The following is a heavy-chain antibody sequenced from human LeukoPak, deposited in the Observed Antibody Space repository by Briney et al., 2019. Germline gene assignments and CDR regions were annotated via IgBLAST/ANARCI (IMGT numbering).Heavy chain of an antibody. CDR2: IKTDGSTV. Sequence: GGSLRLSCTAPGLTFSSYWMHWVRQAPGKGLVWVSHIKTDGSTVSYADSVKGRFTISRDNAKNTLYLQMNSLRAEDTAVYFCARAGFYNGLDYWGQGTLVTASS. V-gene: IGHV3-74*01. D-gene: IGHD2-8*01. J-gene: IGHJ4*02. CDR3: ARAGFYNGLDY. CDR1: GLTFSSYW.